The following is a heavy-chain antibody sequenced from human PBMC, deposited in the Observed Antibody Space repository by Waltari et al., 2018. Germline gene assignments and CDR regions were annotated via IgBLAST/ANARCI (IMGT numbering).Heavy chain of an antibody. CDR2: IYYSGST. D-gene: IGHD3-10*01. J-gene: IGHJ4*02. Sequence: VQRREPGQGRGRLWETLSSPGTVPGAPIRGYYGSGTRQPQGRGRGWIGYTNSGKGLEWIGYIYYSGSTNYNPSLKSRVTISVDTSKNQFSLKLSSVTAADTAVYYCARLLPGRSSHGTGGDYWGQGTLVTVSS. V-gene: IGHV4-59*01. CDR3: ARLLPGRSSHGTGGDY. CDR1: GAPIRGYY.